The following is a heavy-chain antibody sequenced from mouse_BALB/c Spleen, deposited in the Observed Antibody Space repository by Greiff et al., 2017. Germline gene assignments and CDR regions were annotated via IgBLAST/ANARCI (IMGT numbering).Heavy chain of an antibody. CDR3: ARNDYDAMGY. Sequence: QVQLQQSAAELARPGASVKMSCKASGYTFTSYTMHWVKQRPGQGLEWIGYINPSSGYTEYNQKFKDKTTLTADKSSSTAYMQLSSLTSEDSAVYYCARNDYDAMGYWGQGTSVTVSS. J-gene: IGHJ4*01. CDR2: INPSSGYT. V-gene: IGHV1-4*02. CDR1: GYTFTSYT.